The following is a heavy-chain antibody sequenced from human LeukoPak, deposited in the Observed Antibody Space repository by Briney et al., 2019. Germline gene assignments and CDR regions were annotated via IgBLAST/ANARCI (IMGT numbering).Heavy chain of an antibody. V-gene: IGHV4-59*01. D-gene: IGHD3-9*01. CDR3: ARTAGGSLRYFDWFTSQAPPGFDY. J-gene: IGHJ4*02. CDR2: IYYSGST. Sequence: PSETLSLTCTVSGGSISSFYYTWIRQPPGKGLEWIGYIYYSGSTNYNPSLKSRVTISVDTSKNQFSLKLSSVTAADTAVYYCARTAGGSLRYFDWFTSQAPPGFDYWGQGTLVTVSS. CDR1: GGSISSFY.